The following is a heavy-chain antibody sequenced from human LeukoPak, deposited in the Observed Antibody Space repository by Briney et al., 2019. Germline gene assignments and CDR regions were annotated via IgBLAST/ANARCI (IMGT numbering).Heavy chain of an antibody. Sequence: SETLSLTCTVAGYSITSGYYWGWIRQPPGKGLEWIGTIYHSGSTYYNPSLKSRVTISVDTSKNHFSLKLSSVTAADTAVYYCARYDIYAIHFDYWGQGSLVTVSS. CDR3: ARYDIYAIHFDY. D-gene: IGHD3-9*01. V-gene: IGHV4-38-2*02. J-gene: IGHJ4*02. CDR1: GYSITSGYY. CDR2: IYHSGST.